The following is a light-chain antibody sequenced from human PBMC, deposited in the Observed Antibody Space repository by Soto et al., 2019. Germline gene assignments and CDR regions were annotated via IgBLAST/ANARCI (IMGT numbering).Light chain of an antibody. Sequence: EIVLTHSPGTLSLSPGEIATLSCRASQTFSNSFLSWFQQIPGQAPRLLIYGASMRATGIPDRFSGSGSGTDFTLTISRLEPEDFAVYYCQQCGSSSTFGHGTRLEIK. V-gene: IGKV3-20*01. J-gene: IGKJ5*01. CDR2: GAS. CDR1: QTFSNSF. CDR3: QQCGSSST.